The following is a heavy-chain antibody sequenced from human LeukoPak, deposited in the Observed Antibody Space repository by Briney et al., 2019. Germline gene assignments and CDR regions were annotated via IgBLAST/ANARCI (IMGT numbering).Heavy chain of an antibody. J-gene: IGHJ4*02. D-gene: IGHD1-1*01. V-gene: IGHV4-4*02. CDR2: IYHSESP. CDR1: GGSISSNNW. CDR3: ARVNINNWHSCDY. Sequence: NTSETLSLTCAVSGGSISSNNWWGWVRQPPGQGLEWIGEIYHSESPNYNPSLKSRVTISVDKSRNHFSLNLSSVTAADTAVYYCARVNINNWHSCDYWGQGTLVTVSS.